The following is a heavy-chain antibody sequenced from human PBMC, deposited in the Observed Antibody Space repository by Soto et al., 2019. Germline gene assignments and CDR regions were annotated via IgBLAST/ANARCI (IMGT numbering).Heavy chain of an antibody. Sequence: GSLRLSCAASGFTFSSYAMSWVRQAPGKGLEWVSSISGSGDNTYYADSVKGRFTISRDNSKNTLYLQMNGLRAEDTAVYYCAKDRGRSSFYRYGMDVWGQGTTVTVSS. CDR1: GFTFSSYA. CDR3: AKDRGRSSFYRYGMDV. CDR2: ISGSGDNT. V-gene: IGHV3-23*01. D-gene: IGHD6-6*01. J-gene: IGHJ6*02.